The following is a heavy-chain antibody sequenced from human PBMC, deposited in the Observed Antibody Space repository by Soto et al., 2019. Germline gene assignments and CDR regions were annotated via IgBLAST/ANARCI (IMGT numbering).Heavy chain of an antibody. J-gene: IGHJ4*02. CDR2: ISPRSAYI. CDR3: ATLLKTYYADSSGYSQDY. Sequence: GSLRLSCAASRFKFSDYSMNWVRQAPGKGLEWVSSISPRSAYIHYADAVKGRFIISRDDGKNALILQMNSLRAEDTAVYYCATLLKTYYADSSGYSQDYWGQGTLVTVS. D-gene: IGHD3-22*01. V-gene: IGHV3-21*01. CDR1: RFKFSDYS.